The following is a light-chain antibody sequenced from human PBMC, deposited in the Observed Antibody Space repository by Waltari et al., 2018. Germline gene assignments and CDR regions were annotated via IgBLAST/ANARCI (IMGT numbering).Light chain of an antibody. CDR3: QQYNNWPLT. CDR2: GAS. V-gene: IGKV3-15*01. J-gene: IGKJ4*01. CDR1: QSVSSN. Sequence: EKVMTQSPATPSVSPGERATLPCRASQSVSSNLAWYQQKPGQAPRLLIYGASTRATGIPDRFSGSGSGTEFTLTISSLQSEDFAVYYCQQYNNWPLTFGGGTKVEIK.